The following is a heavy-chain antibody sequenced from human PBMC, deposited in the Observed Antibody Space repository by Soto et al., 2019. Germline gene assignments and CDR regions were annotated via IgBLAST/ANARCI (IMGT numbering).Heavy chain of an antibody. CDR3: TTDLLYSSGWINY. CDR2: IKSKTDGGTT. D-gene: IGHD6-19*01. J-gene: IGHJ4*02. Sequence: GGSLRLSCAASGFTFSNAWMSWVRQAPGKGLEWVGRIKSKTDGGTTDYAAPVKGRFTISRDDSKNTLYLQMNSLKTEDTAVYYCTTDLLYSSGWINYWGRGTLVTVSS. V-gene: IGHV3-15*01. CDR1: GFTFSNAW.